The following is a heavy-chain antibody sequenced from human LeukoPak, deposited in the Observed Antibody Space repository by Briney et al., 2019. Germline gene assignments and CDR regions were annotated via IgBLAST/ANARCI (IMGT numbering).Heavy chain of an antibody. V-gene: IGHV3-23*01. CDR2: ISGSGVST. CDR1: GFTFSSYW. CDR3: GKDIRIGGTP. Sequence: PGGSLRLSCVASGFTFSSYWMTWVRQAPGKGLEWVSGISGSGVSTYYADSVKGRFTISRDNSKNTLYLQMNSLRAEDTAVYYCGKDIRIGGTPWGQGTLVTVSS. J-gene: IGHJ5*02. D-gene: IGHD1-26*01.